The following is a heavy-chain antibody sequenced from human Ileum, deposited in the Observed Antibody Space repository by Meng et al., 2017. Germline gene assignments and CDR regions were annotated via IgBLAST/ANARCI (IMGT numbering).Heavy chain of an antibody. CDR2: ISNSGKT. CDR1: GDSIGNSKW. D-gene: IGHD3-10*01. CDR3: ARERIRELGLFDS. J-gene: IGHJ4*02. V-gene: IGHV4-4*02. Sequence: QRQLQESGPGLVQPSGPLSLAGAVSGDSIGNSKWWSWLRQPPGKGLEWIGEISNSGKTVYSPSLKSRVRISLDKSNNQFSLTLNSVTAADTAMYYCARERIRELGLFDSWGQGTLVTVSS.